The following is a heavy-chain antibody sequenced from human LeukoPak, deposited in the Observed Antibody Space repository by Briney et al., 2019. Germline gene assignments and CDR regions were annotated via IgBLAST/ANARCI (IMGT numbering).Heavy chain of an antibody. J-gene: IGHJ4*02. CDR3: ARRDGSTYGFDY. V-gene: IGHV5-10-1*01. Sequence: GESLKISCKGSGYSFTSYWISWVRQMPGKGLEWMGRIDPSDSYTDYSPSFQGHVTISADMSISTAYLQWSSLKASDTAMYYCARRDGSTYGFDYWGQGTLVTLSS. CDR2: IDPSDSYT. CDR1: GYSFTSYW. D-gene: IGHD5-18*01.